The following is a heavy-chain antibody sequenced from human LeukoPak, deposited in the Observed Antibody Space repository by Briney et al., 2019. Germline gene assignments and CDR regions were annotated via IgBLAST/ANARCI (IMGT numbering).Heavy chain of an antibody. Sequence: GGSLRLSCAASGFTFSSYGMHWVRQAPGKGLEWVAFIRYDGSNKYYADSVKGRFTISRDNAKNSLYLQMNSLRAEDTAVYYCARDLGKIGGNSSPFDCWGQGTLVTVSS. CDR2: IRYDGSNK. V-gene: IGHV3-30*02. D-gene: IGHD4-23*01. CDR3: ARDLGKIGGNSSPFDC. CDR1: GFTFSSYG. J-gene: IGHJ4*02.